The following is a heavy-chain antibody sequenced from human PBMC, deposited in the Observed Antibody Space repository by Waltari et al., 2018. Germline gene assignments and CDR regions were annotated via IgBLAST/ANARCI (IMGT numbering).Heavy chain of an antibody. CDR3: ARAGRDSSWYVWFDP. Sequence: QVQLVQSGAAVKKPGASVKVSCKDSGYTFTSYAINWVRQATGQGLEWMGWRNPNSGKTGYAKKFQGRVTMTRNTAISTAYMELSSLRSEDTAGYYCARAGRDSSWYVWFDPWGQGTLVTVSS. D-gene: IGHD6-13*01. V-gene: IGHV1-8*01. CDR1: GYTFTSYA. J-gene: IGHJ5*02. CDR2: RNPNSGKT.